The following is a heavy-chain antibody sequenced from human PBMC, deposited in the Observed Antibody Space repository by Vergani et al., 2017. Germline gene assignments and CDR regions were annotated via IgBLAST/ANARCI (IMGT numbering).Heavy chain of an antibody. J-gene: IGHJ4*02. CDR2: IVVGSGNT. CDR1: GFTFTSSA. CDR3: AASDYDFWSGIDR. D-gene: IGHD3-3*01. V-gene: IGHV1-58*02. Sequence: LVQSGAEVKKPGTSVKVSCKASGFTFTSSAMQWVRQARGQRLEWIGWIVVGSGNTNYAQKFQERVTIARDMSTSTAYMKLSSLRSEDTAVYYCAASDYDFWSGIDRWGQGTLVTVSS.